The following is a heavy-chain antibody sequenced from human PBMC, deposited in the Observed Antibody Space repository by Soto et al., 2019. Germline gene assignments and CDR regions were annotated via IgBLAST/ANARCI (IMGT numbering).Heavy chain of an antibody. CDR2: IWYDGSNK. CDR3: MSGSAFTPPANTNFDY. D-gene: IGHD3-3*02. V-gene: IGHV3-33*01. CDR1: GFSFSSYG. Sequence: QVHLVESGGGVVQPGRSLRLSCAASGFSFSSYGMHWVRQAPGKGLEWVALIWYDGSNKYYADSVKGRFTISRDNYKNTLYLQMSSLRGDDTAVYYCMSGSAFTPPANTNFDYRGQGTQVTVSS. J-gene: IGHJ4*02.